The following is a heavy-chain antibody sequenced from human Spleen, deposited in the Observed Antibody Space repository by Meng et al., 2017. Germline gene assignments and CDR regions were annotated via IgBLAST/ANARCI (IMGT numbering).Heavy chain of an antibody. V-gene: IGHV3-74*01. D-gene: IGHD5-18*01. CDR3: ARGRYGSVGFDY. Sequence: GESLKISCAASGFTLNSYWMHWVRQAPGKGLVWVSRINSDGKNSNYADSVKGRFTISRDNAKNTLYLQMNSLRAEDTAVYYCARGRYGSVGFDYWGQGTLVTGSS. J-gene: IGHJ4*02. CDR1: GFTLNSYW. CDR2: INSDGKNS.